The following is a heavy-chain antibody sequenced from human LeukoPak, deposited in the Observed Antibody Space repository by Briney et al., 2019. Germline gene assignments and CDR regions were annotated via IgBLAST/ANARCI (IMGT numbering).Heavy chain of an antibody. CDR3: ARKGWSYGDVPS. J-gene: IGHJ4*02. CDR1: GGSISSSSYY. D-gene: IGHD4-17*01. V-gene: IGHV4-39*07. CDR2: IYYDGST. Sequence: SETLSLTCTVSGGSISSSSYYWGWIRQPPGKGLDWIGTIYYDGSTYYNPSLKSRVTISVDTSNNQFSLNVSSVTAADTAVYYCARKGWSYGDVPSWGQGTLVTVSS.